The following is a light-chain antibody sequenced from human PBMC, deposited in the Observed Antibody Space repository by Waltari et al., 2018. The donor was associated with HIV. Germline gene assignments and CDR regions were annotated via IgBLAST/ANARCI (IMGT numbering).Light chain of an antibody. J-gene: IGKJ1*01. CDR3: QQSYSLPRT. V-gene: IGKV3-20*01. Sequence: EIVLTQSPGTLSLSPGERATLSCRASQSVSSSYLAWYQQKPGQAPRLLIYGASSRATGIPDRFSGSGSGTDFILTISGLQPEDFATYYCQQSYSLPRTFGQGTKVEI. CDR1: QSVSSSY. CDR2: GAS.